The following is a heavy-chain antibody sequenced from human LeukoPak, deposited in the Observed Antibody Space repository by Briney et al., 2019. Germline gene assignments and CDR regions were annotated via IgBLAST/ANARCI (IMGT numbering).Heavy chain of an antibody. D-gene: IGHD3-22*01. CDR3: ASYYYDSSGHRTVDY. CDR1: GGSISSSSYY. Sequence: SETLSLTCTVSGGSISSSSYYWGWIRQPPGKGLEWIGSIYYSGSTYYNPSLKSRVTISVDTSKNQFSLKLSSVTAADTAVYYCASYYYDSSGHRTVDYWGQGTLVTVSS. J-gene: IGHJ4*02. CDR2: IYYSGST. V-gene: IGHV4-39*07.